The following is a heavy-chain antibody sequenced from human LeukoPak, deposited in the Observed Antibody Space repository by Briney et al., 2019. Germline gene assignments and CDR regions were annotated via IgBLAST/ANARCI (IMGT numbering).Heavy chain of an antibody. CDR3: ARGDRLGYCTNGVCYPTDY. CDR1: GFTFSSYS. D-gene: IGHD2-8*01. CDR2: ISNSGSYV. Sequence: GGSLRLSCAASGFTFSSYSMNWVRQAPGKGLEWVSSISNSGSYVYYADSVKGPFTLSRDNAKNSLYVQMSSLRAEDTAVYYCARGDRLGYCTNGVCYPTDYWGQGTLVTVSS. V-gene: IGHV3-21*06. J-gene: IGHJ4*02.